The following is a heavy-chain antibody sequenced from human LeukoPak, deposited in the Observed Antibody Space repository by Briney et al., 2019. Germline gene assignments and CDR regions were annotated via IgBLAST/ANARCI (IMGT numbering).Heavy chain of an antibody. CDR1: GFTFSSYW. V-gene: IGHV3-74*01. CDR2: INSDGSST. Sequence: QSGGSLRLSCAASGFTFSSYWMHWVRQAPGKGLVWVSRINSDGSSTSYADSVKGRFTISRDNAKNTLYLQMNSLRAEDTAVYYCARDRSSSWSHDAFDIWGQGTMVTVSS. CDR3: ARDRSSSWSHDAFDI. J-gene: IGHJ3*02. D-gene: IGHD6-13*01.